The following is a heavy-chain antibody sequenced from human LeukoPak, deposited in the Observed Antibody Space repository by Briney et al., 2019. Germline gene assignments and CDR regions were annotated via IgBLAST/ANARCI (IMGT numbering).Heavy chain of an antibody. Sequence: GGSLRLSCAASGFTFSSYGMHWVRQAPGKGLEWVAVISYDGSNKYYADSVKGRFTISRDNSKNTLYLQMNSLRAEDTAVYYCAKDYLVYSSSWYAHHYYYYGMDVWGQGTTVTVSS. D-gene: IGHD6-13*01. V-gene: IGHV3-30*18. CDR3: AKDYLVYSSSWYAHHYYYYGMDV. J-gene: IGHJ6*02. CDR1: GFTFSSYG. CDR2: ISYDGSNK.